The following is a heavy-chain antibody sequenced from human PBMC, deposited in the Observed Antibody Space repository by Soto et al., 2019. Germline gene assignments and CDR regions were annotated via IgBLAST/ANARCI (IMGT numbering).Heavy chain of an antibody. D-gene: IGHD3-22*01. CDR3: AKDLYDSSGYYGRGCMDV. Sequence: LRLSCAASGFTFSSYGMHWVRQAPGKGLEWVAVISYDGSNKYYADSVKGRFTISRDNSKNTLYLQMNSLRAEDTAVYYCAKDLYDSSGYYGRGCMDVWGQGTTGTVSS. V-gene: IGHV3-30*18. CDR2: ISYDGSNK. CDR1: GFTFSSYG. J-gene: IGHJ6*02.